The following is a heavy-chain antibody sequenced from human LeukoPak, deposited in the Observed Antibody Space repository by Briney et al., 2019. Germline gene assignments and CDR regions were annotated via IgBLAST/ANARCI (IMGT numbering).Heavy chain of an antibody. Sequence: PSETLSLTCAVYGGSFSDYYWTWIRQPPGKGLEWIGEIYHSGSTNYNPSLKSRVTISVDKSKNQFSLKLSSVTAADTAVYYCARILYGEGNWFDPWGQGTLVTVSS. V-gene: IGHV4-34*01. D-gene: IGHD4-17*01. CDR2: IYHSGST. CDR1: GGSFSDYY. CDR3: ARILYGEGNWFDP. J-gene: IGHJ5*02.